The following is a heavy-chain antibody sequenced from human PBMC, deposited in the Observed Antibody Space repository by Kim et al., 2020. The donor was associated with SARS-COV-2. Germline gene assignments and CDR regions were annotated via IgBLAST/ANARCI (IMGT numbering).Heavy chain of an antibody. D-gene: IGHD6-19*01. CDR1: GDSVSRNNAA. Sequence: SQTLSLTCAISGDSVSRNNAAWDWIRQSPSRGLEWLGRTYYRSNWYNDYAVSLKSRITINAATSKNQFSLQLNSVTPEDSAVYYCAREGGVGWANFDTWGQGTLVTVSS. J-gene: IGHJ4*02. V-gene: IGHV6-1*01. CDR3: AREGGVGWANFDT. CDR2: TYYRSNWYN.